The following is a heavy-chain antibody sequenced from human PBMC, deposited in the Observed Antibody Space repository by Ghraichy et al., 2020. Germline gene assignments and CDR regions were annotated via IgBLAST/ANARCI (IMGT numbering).Heavy chain of an antibody. Sequence: ESLNISCTVSGGSISSSSYYWGWIRQPPGKGLEWIGSIYYSGSTYYNPSLKSRVTISVDTSKNQFSLKLSSVTAADTAVYYCARAYDILTGGEYYFDYWGQGTLVTVSS. J-gene: IGHJ4*02. D-gene: IGHD3-9*01. CDR3: ARAYDILTGGEYYFDY. CDR2: IYYSGST. V-gene: IGHV4-39*01. CDR1: GGSISSSSYY.